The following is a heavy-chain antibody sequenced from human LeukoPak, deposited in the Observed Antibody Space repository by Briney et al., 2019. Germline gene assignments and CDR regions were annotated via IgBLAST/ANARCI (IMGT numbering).Heavy chain of an antibody. CDR2: ISAYNGNT. V-gene: IGHV1-18*01. D-gene: IGHD6-13*01. Sequence: ASVKVSCKASGYTFTSYGISWVRQAPGQGLEWMGWISAYNGNTNYAQKLQGRVTMTPDTSTSTAYMELRSLRSDDTAVYYCARDDRIAAAGLYYYYYMDVWGKGTTVTVSS. CDR1: GYTFTSYG. J-gene: IGHJ6*03. CDR3: ARDDRIAAAGLYYYYYMDV.